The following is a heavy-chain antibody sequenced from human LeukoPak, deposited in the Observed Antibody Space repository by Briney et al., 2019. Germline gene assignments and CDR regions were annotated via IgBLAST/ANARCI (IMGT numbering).Heavy chain of an antibody. Sequence: PGGSLRLSCSASGFTFSSSWMTWFRQAPGKGLEWLANIKQDGSEQYTADSLKGRFTISRDNDKKLVFLQMNSLRVDDTAVYYCARVGPSYYYYYMDAWGNGTTVIVSS. CDR1: GFTFSSSW. V-gene: IGHV3-7*01. J-gene: IGHJ6*03. CDR2: IKQDGSEQ. CDR3: ARVGPSYYYYYMDA.